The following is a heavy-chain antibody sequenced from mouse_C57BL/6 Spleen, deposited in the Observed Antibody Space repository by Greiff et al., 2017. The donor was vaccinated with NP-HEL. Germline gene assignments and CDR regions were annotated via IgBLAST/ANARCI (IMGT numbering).Heavy chain of an antibody. CDR2: IDPSDSYT. Sequence: VKLQQPGAELVRPGTSVKLSCKASGYTFTSYWMHWVKQRPGQGLEWIGVIDPSDSYTNYNQKFKGKATLTVDTSSSTAYMQLSSLTSEDSAVYYCARSHYYGSSERYFDVWGTGTTVTVSS. D-gene: IGHD1-1*01. J-gene: IGHJ1*03. V-gene: IGHV1-59*01. CDR1: GYTFTSYW. CDR3: ARSHYYGSSERYFDV.